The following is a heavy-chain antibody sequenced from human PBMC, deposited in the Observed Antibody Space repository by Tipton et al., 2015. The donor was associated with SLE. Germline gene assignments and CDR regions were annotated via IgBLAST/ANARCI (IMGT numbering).Heavy chain of an antibody. D-gene: IGHD1-26*01. CDR3: ARGGGPWGYYFDN. V-gene: IGHV4-61*08. J-gene: IGHJ4*02. CDR2: IYYSGST. Sequence: TLSLTCTVPGGSISSGGYYWSWIRQHPGKGLEWIGYIYYSGSTNYNSSLKSRVTISVDTSKNQFSLKLSSVTAADTAVYYCARGGGPWGYYFDNWGQGNLVTVSS. CDR1: GGSISSGGYY.